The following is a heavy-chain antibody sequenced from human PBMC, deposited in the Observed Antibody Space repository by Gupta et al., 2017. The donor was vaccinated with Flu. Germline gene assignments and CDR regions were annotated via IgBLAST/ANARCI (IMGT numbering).Heavy chain of an antibody. Sequence: QVYLVQSGTEVKKPGSSVKVSCKASGDTFNYYTFNWVRQAPGQGLEWVGRVIPNLNVADYAQKFRGRVILSADKSTATTYMELSSLRSEDTATYYCASTVRSVYRMGRAEFFQHWGQGTLLSVSP. J-gene: IGHJ1*01. CDR3: ASTVRSVYRMGRAEFFQH. CDR1: GDTFNYYT. V-gene: IGHV1-69*02. CDR2: VIPNLNVA. D-gene: IGHD1-26*01.